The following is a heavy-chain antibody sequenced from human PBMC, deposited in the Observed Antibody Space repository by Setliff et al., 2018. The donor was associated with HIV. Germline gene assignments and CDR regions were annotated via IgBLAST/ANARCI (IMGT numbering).Heavy chain of an antibody. J-gene: IGHJ6*03. V-gene: IGHV3-72*01. CDR2: SRNKANSYTT. D-gene: IGHD3-10*01. CDR1: GFAFSGFW. CDR3: ARGRLLWSGSYYYYYMGV. Sequence: GGSLRLSCAASGFAFSGFWMSWARQAPGEGLQWVGRSRNKANSYTTEYAASVKGRFTISRDDSKNSLYLQMNSLKTEDTAVYYCARGRLLWSGSYYYYYMGVWGKGTTVTVSS.